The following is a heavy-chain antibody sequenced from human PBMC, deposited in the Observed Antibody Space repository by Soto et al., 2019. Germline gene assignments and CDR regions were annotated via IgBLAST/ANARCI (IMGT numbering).Heavy chain of an antibody. CDR3: ARDDQWLVHYYYYGMDV. V-gene: IGHV3-7*01. J-gene: IGHJ6*02. CDR2: IKQDGSEK. D-gene: IGHD6-19*01. CDR1: GFTFSSYW. Sequence: GGPLRLSCAASGFTFSSYWMSWVRQAPGKGLEWVANIKQDGSEKYYVDSVKGRFTISRDNAKNSLYLQMNSLRAEDTAVYYCARDDQWLVHYYYYGMDVWGQGTTVTVSS.